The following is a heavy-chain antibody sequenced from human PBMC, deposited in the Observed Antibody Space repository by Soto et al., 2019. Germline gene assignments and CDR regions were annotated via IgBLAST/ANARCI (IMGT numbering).Heavy chain of an antibody. J-gene: IGHJ4*02. Sequence: GGSLRLSCAASGFTFSSYWMSWLRQAPGKGLEWVANINQDGSEKHYVDSVKGRFTISRDKTENSLYLQLNSLRAEDTAVYYCARDGSGWSVYWGQGTLVTVSS. V-gene: IGHV3-7*01. CDR3: ARDGSGWSVY. D-gene: IGHD6-19*01. CDR2: INQDGSEK. CDR1: GFTFSSYW.